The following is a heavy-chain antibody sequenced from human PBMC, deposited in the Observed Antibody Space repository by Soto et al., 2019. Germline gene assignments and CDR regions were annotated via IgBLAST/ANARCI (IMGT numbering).Heavy chain of an antibody. D-gene: IGHD6-13*01. J-gene: IGHJ4*02. CDR3: ANTKKLYSSPMGDY. CDR2: ISGSGGST. CDR1: GGSISSGGYY. V-gene: IGHV3-23*01. Sequence: PSETLSLTCTVSGGSISSGGYYWSWIRQHPGKGLEWVSAISGSGGSTYYADSVKGRFTISRDNSKNTLYLQMNSLRAEDTAVYYCANTKKLYSSPMGDYWGQGTLVTVSS.